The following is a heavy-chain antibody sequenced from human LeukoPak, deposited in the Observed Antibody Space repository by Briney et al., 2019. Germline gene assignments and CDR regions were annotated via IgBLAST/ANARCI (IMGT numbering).Heavy chain of an antibody. J-gene: IGHJ4*02. CDR1: GGTFSSYA. CDR2: IIPILGIA. CDR3: ARTLVGISDRRNFDY. D-gene: IGHD6-6*01. Sequence: SVKVSCKASGGTFSSYAISWVRQAPGQGLEWMGRIIPILGIANYAQKFQGRVTMTTDTSTSTAYMELRSLRSDDTAVYYCARTLVGISDRRNFDYWGQGTLVTVSS. V-gene: IGHV1-69*04.